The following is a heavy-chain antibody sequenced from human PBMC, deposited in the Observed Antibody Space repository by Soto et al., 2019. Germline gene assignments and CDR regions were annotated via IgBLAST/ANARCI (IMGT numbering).Heavy chain of an antibody. CDR3: ARLPHGSGNYPPIDF. CDR1: GGSISSPSHN. D-gene: IGHD3-10*01. Sequence: SETLSLTCSVSGGSISSPSHNWGWIRQPPGEGLEWVANIFFIGNTYYNPSLRSRVTISIDTSKNQFSLKLSSVTAADTAVYYCARLPHGSGNYPPIDFWGQGTLVTVSS. J-gene: IGHJ4*02. V-gene: IGHV4-39*01. CDR2: IFFIGNT.